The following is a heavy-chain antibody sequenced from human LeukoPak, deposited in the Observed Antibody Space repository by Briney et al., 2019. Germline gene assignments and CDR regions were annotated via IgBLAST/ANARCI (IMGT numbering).Heavy chain of an antibody. V-gene: IGHV4-61*02. CDR1: GGSISSGSYY. D-gene: IGHD3-10*01. J-gene: IGHJ4*02. Sequence: SETLSLTCTVSGGSISSGSYYWSWIRQPAGKGLEWIGRIYTSGSTNYNPSLKSRVTISVDTSKNQFSLKLSSVTAADTAVYYCARSGVWFGESPFDYWGQGTLVTVSS. CDR2: IYTSGST. CDR3: ARSGVWFGESPFDY.